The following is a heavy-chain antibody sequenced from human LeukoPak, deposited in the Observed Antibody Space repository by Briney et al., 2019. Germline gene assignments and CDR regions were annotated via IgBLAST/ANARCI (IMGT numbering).Heavy chain of an antibody. D-gene: IGHD5-18*01. V-gene: IGHV4-59*01. J-gene: IGHJ4*02. CDR2: IYYNGGT. Sequence: SETLSLTCTVSGGSISSYYWSWIRQPPGKGLEWIGYIYYNGGTNYNPSLRSRVTISVDTSKNHFSLRLSSVTAADTAMYYCARAGGVDTAMDANFDYWGQGALVTVSS. CDR3: ARAGGVDTAMDANFDY. CDR1: GGSISSYY.